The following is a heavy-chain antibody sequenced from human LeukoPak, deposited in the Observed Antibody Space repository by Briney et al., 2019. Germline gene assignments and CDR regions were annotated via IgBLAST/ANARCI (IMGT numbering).Heavy chain of an antibody. V-gene: IGHV3-48*02. CDR3: AREGFYYDSSGYYFGYFDY. CDR1: GFTFSSYS. D-gene: IGHD3-22*01. J-gene: IGHJ4*02. Sequence: GGSLRLSCAASGFTFSSYSMNWVRQAPGKGLEWVSYISSISSTIYYADSVKGRFTISRDNAKNSLYLQMNSLRDDDTAVYHCAREGFYYDSSGYYFGYFDYWGRGTLVTVSS. CDR2: ISSISSTI.